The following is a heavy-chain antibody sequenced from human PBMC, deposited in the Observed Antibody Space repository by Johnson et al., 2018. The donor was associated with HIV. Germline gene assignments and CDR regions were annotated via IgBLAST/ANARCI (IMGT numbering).Heavy chain of an antibody. CDR1: GFTFSSYW. V-gene: IGHV3-7*05. CDR3: ATLNGHAFDI. Sequence: VQLVESGGGMVRPGGSLRLSCAASGFTFSSYWMSWVRQAPGKRLEWVANVKQGGSEKYSVDSVKGRFIISRDNANNSLYLQMNSLRAEDTAVYYCATLNGHAFDIWGQGTMVTVSS. CDR2: VKQGGSEK. J-gene: IGHJ3*02.